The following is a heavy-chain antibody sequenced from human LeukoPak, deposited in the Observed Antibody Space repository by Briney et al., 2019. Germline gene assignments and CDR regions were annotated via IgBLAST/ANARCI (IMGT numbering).Heavy chain of an antibody. CDR1: GFTVSNNY. J-gene: IGHJ4*02. CDR3: ARGIAARTRSTDY. CDR2: ISSSSSYI. V-gene: IGHV3-21*01. Sequence: GGSLRLSCAASGFTVSNNYMGWVRQAPAKGLEWVSSISSSSSYIYYADSVKGRFTISRDNAKNSLYLQMNSLRAEDTAVYYCARGIAARTRSTDYWGQGTLVTVSS. D-gene: IGHD6-6*01.